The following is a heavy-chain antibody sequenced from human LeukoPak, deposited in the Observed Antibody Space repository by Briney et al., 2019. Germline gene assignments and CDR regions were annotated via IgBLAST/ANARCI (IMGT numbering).Heavy chain of an antibody. J-gene: IGHJ4*02. Sequence: GGSLRLSCAASGFTFSSFWLTRVRQAPGKGLEWVANIERDGSKKTYVDSVKGRFTISRDNAKNSLYLQMSSLRAEDTAVYYCATAPAAADSFWGQGTLVAVSA. CDR3: ATAPAAADSF. V-gene: IGHV3-7*01. CDR1: GFTFSSFW. CDR2: IERDGSKK. D-gene: IGHD6-13*01.